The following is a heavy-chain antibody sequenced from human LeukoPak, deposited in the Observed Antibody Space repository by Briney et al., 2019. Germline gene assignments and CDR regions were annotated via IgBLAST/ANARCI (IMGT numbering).Heavy chain of an antibody. D-gene: IGHD2-2*01. Sequence: GGSLRLSCAASGFTFSNYAMTWVRQAPGKGLEWVSSISSSSNNINYADSVKGRFTISRDNAMNSVHLQMNSLRVEDTAVYYCARGYQRPDYWGQGTLITVSS. CDR3: ARGYQRPDY. CDR2: ISSSSNNI. CDR1: GFTFSNYA. J-gene: IGHJ4*02. V-gene: IGHV3-21*01.